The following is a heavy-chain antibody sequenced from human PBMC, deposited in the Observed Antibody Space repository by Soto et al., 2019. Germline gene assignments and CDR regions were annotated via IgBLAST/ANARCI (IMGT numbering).Heavy chain of an antibody. CDR3: HRDRYEDIVVVPAASYFDY. Sequence: PSETPSLTCAVSGYSISSGYYWGWIRQPPGKGLEWIGRIYHSGSTYYNPSLKSRVTISVDTSKNQFSLKLSSVTAADTAVYYCHRDRYEDIVVVPAASYFDYCGQGTLVTFSA. D-gene: IGHD2-2*01. CDR2: IYHSGST. J-gene: IGHJ4*02. V-gene: IGHV4-38-2*01. CDR1: GYSISSGYY.